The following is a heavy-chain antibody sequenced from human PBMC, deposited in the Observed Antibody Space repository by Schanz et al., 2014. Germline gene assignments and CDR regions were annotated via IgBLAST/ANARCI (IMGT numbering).Heavy chain of an antibody. CDR1: GYTFTSYY. Sequence: QVQLLQSGAEVKKPGASVKVSCEASGYTFTSYYIHWFRQAPGQGLEWMGLINPSVGNTNYAQKFRGRVTMTRDTSTSTVYMELSSLRSEDTAVYYCARGLGDERWLDLNEAFDIWGQGTIVTVSS. CDR3: ARGLGDERWLDLNEAFDI. CDR2: INPSVGNT. V-gene: IGHV1-46*01. D-gene: IGHD6-19*01. J-gene: IGHJ3*02.